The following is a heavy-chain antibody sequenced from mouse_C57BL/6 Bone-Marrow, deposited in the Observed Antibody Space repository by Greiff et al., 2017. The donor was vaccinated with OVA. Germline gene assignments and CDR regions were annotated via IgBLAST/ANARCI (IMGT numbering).Heavy chain of an antibody. CDR1: GFNIKDDY. CDR3: TTPIYYGFAY. CDR2: IDPENGDT. V-gene: IGHV14-4*01. D-gene: IGHD2-1*01. J-gene: IGHJ3*01. Sequence: DVKLQESGAELVRPGASVKLSCTASGFNIKDDYMHWVKQRPEQGLEWIGWIDPENGDTEYASKFQGKATITADTSSNTAYLQLSSLTSEDTAVYYCTTPIYYGFAYWGQGTLVTVSA.